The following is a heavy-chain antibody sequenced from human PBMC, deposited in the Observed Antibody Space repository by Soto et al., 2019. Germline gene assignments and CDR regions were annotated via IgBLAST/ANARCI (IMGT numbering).Heavy chain of an antibody. CDR2: INHSGST. V-gene: IGHV4-34*01. D-gene: IGHD2-2*01. Sequence: SETLSLTCAVYGGSFSGYYWSWIRQPPGKGLEWIGEINHSGSTNYNPSLKSRVTISVDTSKNQFSLKLSSVTAADTAVYYCARGKGFIVVVPAVPSYYYYYYMDVWGKGTTVTVSS. CDR1: GGSFSGYY. CDR3: ARGKGFIVVVPAVPSYYYYYYMDV. J-gene: IGHJ6*03.